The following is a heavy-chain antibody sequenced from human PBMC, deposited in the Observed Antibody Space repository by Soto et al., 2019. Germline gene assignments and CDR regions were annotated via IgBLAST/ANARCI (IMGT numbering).Heavy chain of an antibody. D-gene: IGHD3-3*01. CDR3: ARGYYDFWSGYPVYYGMDV. V-gene: IGHV1-69*13. J-gene: IGHJ6*02. CDR2: IIPIFGTA. Sequence: GASVKVSCKASGGTFSSYAISWVRQAPGQGLEWMGGIIPIFGTANYAQKFQGRVTITADESTSTAYMELSSLRSEDTAVYYCARGYYDFWSGYPVYYGMDVWGQGTTVTVSS. CDR1: GGTFSSYA.